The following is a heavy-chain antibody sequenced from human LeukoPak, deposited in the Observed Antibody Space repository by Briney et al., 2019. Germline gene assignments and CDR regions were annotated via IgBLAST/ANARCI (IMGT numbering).Heavy chain of an antibody. D-gene: IGHD3-22*01. J-gene: IGHJ4*02. Sequence: GGSLRLSCAASGFTFSSYAMHWVRQAPGKGLEWVAVISYDGSNEYYADSVKGRFTISRDNSKNTLYLQMNSLRPEDTAVYYCASVFWGSSGYYFEYWGQGALLTVSS. V-gene: IGHV3-30*04. CDR1: GFTFSSYA. CDR2: ISYDGSNE. CDR3: ASVFWGSSGYYFEY.